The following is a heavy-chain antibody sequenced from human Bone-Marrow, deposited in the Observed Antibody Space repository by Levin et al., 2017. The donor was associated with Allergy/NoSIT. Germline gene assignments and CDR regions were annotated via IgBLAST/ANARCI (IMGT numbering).Heavy chain of an antibody. CDR2: IYYSGST. Sequence: SETLSLTCTVSGGSISSSSYYWGWIRQPPGKGLEWIGSIYYSGSTYYNPSLKSRVTISVDTSKNQFSLKLSSVTAADTAVYYCARRPLRYFDWLPFDYWGQGTLVTVSS. D-gene: IGHD3-9*01. CDR3: ARRPLRYFDWLPFDY. J-gene: IGHJ4*02. V-gene: IGHV4-39*01. CDR1: GGSISSSSYY.